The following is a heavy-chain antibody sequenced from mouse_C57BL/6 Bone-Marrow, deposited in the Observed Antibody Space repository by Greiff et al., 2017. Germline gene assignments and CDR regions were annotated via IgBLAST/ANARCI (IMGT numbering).Heavy chain of an antibody. Sequence: DVMLVESGGDLVKPGGSLKLSCAASGFTFSSYGMSWVRQTPDKRLEWVATISSCGSYTYYTDSVKGRFTISRDNAKNTLYLRMSSLKSEDTAMYYCARTSIPVYFDYWGQGTTLTVSS. D-gene: IGHD2-10*02. CDR1: GFTFSSYG. V-gene: IGHV5-6*02. J-gene: IGHJ2*01. CDR3: ARTSIPVYFDY. CDR2: ISSCGSYT.